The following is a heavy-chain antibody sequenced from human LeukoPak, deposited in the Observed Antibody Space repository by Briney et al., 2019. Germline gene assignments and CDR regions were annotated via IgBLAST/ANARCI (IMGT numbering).Heavy chain of an antibody. Sequence: GGSLKISCKGSGYRFTSYWIGWVRQLPGKGLGWMGSIYPGDSDTRYSPSFQGQVTISADKSISTAYLQWSSLKASDTAMYYCARHGSSWYVDYWGQGTLVTVSS. D-gene: IGHD6-13*01. CDR3: ARHGSSWYVDY. V-gene: IGHV5-51*01. CDR1: GYRFTSYW. J-gene: IGHJ4*02. CDR2: IYPGDSDT.